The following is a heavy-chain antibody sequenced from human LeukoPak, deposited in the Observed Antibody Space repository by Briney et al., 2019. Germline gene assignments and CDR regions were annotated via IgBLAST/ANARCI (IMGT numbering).Heavy chain of an antibody. CDR2: IYYTGST. CDR1: GGSISNYC. V-gene: IGHV4-59*01. J-gene: IGHJ3*02. CDR3: ARGDI. Sequence: PSETLSPTCSVSGGSISNYCWSWIRQPPGRGLEFIGYIYYTGSTNYNPSLKSRVTISLDTSKNQISLKLSSVTAADTAVYYCARGDIWGQGTMVTVPS.